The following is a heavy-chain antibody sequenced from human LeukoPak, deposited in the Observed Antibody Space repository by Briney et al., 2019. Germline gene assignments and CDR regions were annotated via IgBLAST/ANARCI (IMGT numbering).Heavy chain of an antibody. Sequence: ASVKVSCKASGYTFTSYDINWVRQATGQELEWMGWMNPNSGNTGYAQKFQGRVTMTRNTSISTAYMELSSLRSEDTAVYYCARVREVGYSYGYGYWGQGTLVTVSS. D-gene: IGHD5-18*01. CDR3: ARVREVGYSYGYGY. CDR1: GYTFTSYD. CDR2: MNPNSGNT. J-gene: IGHJ4*02. V-gene: IGHV1-8*01.